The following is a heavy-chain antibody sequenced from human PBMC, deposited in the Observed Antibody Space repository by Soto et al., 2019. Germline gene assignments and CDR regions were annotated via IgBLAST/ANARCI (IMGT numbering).Heavy chain of an antibody. Sequence: PGGSLRLSCAASGFTFSSYGMHWVRQAPGKGLEWVAVIWYDGSNKYYADSVKGRFTISRDNSKNTLYLQMNSLRAEETAVYYCARELSLLWFGELLGYGMDVWGQGTTVTVSS. D-gene: IGHD3-10*01. V-gene: IGHV3-33*01. J-gene: IGHJ6*02. CDR3: ARELSLLWFGELLGYGMDV. CDR1: GFTFSSYG. CDR2: IWYDGSNK.